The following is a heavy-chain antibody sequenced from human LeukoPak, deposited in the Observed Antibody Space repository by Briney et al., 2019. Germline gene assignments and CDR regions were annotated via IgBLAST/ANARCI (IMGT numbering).Heavy chain of an antibody. D-gene: IGHD1-26*01. CDR1: GGSFSGYY. J-gene: IGHJ4*02. CDR3: AGAFGSYYSY. V-gene: IGHV4-34*01. CDR2: INHSGST. Sequence: SETLSLTCAVYGGSFSGYYWSWIRQPPGKGLEWIGEINHSGSTNYNPSLKSRVTISVDTSKNQFSLKLSSVTAADTAVYYCAGAFGSYYSYWGQGTLVTVSS.